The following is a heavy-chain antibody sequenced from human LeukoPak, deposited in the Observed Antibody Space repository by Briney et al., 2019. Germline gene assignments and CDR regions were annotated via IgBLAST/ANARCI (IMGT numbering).Heavy chain of an antibody. Sequence: ASVKVSCKASGYTFTSYGISWVRQAPGQGLEWMGWISVYNDNTNYAQKLQGRVTMTTDTPTSTAYMELRSLRSDDTAVYYCARAGVGARNRYWFDPWGQGTLVTVSS. CDR1: GYTFTSYG. CDR3: ARAGVGARNRYWFDP. J-gene: IGHJ5*02. CDR2: ISVYNDNT. V-gene: IGHV1-18*01. D-gene: IGHD1-26*01.